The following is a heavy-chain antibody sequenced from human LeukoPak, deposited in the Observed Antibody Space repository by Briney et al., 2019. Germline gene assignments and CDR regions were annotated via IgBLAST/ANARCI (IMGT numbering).Heavy chain of an antibody. J-gene: IGHJ4*02. CDR3: GSGYGFM. V-gene: IGHV3-49*03. D-gene: IGHD5-12*01. CDR2: IRNKAYGGTT. Sequence: GGSLRLACTASGFNFDDYAMSWFRQAPGKGLECVGFIRNKAYGGTTEYVASVKGRFTISRDDSKSIVYLQLNSLKTEDTAVYYFGSGYGFMWGQGTLVTVSS. CDR1: GFNFDDYA.